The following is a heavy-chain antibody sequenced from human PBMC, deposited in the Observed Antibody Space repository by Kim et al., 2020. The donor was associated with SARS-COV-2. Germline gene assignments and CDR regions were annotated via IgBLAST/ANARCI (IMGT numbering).Heavy chain of an antibody. CDR2: IHHSGST. CDR1: GGSFSSSNW. CDR3: PRGRGQLDDY. D-gene: IGHD6-6*01. Sequence: SETLSLTCGVSGGSFSSSNWWTWVRQPPGKGLEWIGEIHHSGSTYYNPSLKSRVAISVDRSKNQFSLKLSSVTAADTAVYYCPRGRGQLDDYWGQGTPVTVSS. J-gene: IGHJ4*02. V-gene: IGHV4-4*02.